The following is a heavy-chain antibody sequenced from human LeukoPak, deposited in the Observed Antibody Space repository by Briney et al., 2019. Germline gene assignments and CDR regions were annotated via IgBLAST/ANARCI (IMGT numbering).Heavy chain of an antibody. V-gene: IGHV1-2*02. CDR1: GYTFTGYY. CDR3: AKPYSSGWYDNAFDI. Sequence: ASVKVSCKASGYTFTGYYMHWVRQAPGQGLEWMGWINPNSGGTNYAQKFQGRVTMTRDTSISTAYMVLSRLRSDDTAVYYCAKPYSSGWYDNAFDIWGQGTMVTVSS. CDR2: INPNSGGT. D-gene: IGHD6-19*01. J-gene: IGHJ3*02.